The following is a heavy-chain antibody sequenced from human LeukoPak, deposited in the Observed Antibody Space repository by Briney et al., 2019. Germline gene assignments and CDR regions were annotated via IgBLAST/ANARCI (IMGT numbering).Heavy chain of an antibody. CDR3: ARGRRELKYAPDY. V-gene: IGHV4-31*03. CDR2: IYYTAGA. D-gene: IGHD2-2*01. Sequence: PSQTLSLTCTVSGASMRSETHYWSWLRQHPGKGPEWIAYIYYTAGAYYNPSLESRVSISLDASENQFSLKLSSVTAADTAVYYCARGRRELKYAPDYWGQGTLVTVSS. CDR1: GASMRSETHY. J-gene: IGHJ4*02.